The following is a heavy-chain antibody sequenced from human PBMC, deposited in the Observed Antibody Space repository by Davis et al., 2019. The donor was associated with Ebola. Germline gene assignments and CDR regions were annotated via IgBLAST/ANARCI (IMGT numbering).Heavy chain of an antibody. CDR3: AKGGDIVVVPAAISLGDYYYYGMDV. V-gene: IGHV3-7*03. CDR1: GFTFSSYA. CDR2: IKQDGSEK. Sequence: GESLKISCAASGFTFSSYAMSWVRQAPGKGLEWVANIKQDGSEKYYVDSVKGRFTISRDNAKNSLYLQMNSLRAEDTAVYYCAKGGDIVVVPAAISLGDYYYYGMDVWGQGTTVTVSS. D-gene: IGHD2-2*01. J-gene: IGHJ6*02.